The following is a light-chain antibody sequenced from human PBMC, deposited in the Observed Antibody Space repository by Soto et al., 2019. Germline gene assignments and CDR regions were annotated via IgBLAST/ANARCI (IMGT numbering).Light chain of an antibody. Sequence: DIQMAQSPSSLSASVGDRVTITCRASQSISSYLNWYQQQPGKAPKLMIYAASSLQSGVPSRFSGSGSGTDFTLTISSLQPEDFATYYGHQNYSNPHTLGGGKKVAIK. V-gene: IGKV1-39*01. CDR3: HQNYSNPHT. J-gene: IGKJ4*01. CDR1: QSISSY. CDR2: AAS.